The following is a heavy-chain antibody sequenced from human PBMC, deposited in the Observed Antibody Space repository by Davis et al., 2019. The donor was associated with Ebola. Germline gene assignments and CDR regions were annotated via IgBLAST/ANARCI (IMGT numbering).Heavy chain of an antibody. CDR2: ISGSGGST. D-gene: IGHD2-8*02. Sequence: GGSLRLSCAASGFTFSSYAMSWVRQAPGKGLEWVSAISGSGGSTYYADSVKGRFTISRDNSKNTLYLQMNSLRAEDTAVYYCAKGRCTGGVCPYYYYGVDVWGQGTTVIVSS. J-gene: IGHJ6*02. V-gene: IGHV3-23*01. CDR1: GFTFSSYA. CDR3: AKGRCTGGVCPYYYYGVDV.